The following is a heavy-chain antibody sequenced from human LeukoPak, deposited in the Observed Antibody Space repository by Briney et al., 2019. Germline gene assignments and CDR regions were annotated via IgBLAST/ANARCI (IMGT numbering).Heavy chain of an antibody. CDR3: ARTGSSWLDY. J-gene: IGHJ4*02. V-gene: IGHV4-59*08. CDR2: IYYSGST. Sequence: SETLSLTCTVSGGSISSYYWSWIRQPPGKGLEWIGYIYYSGSTNYNPSLKSRVTISVDTSKNQFSLKLSSVTAADTAVYYCARTGSSWLDYWGQGTLVTVSS. D-gene: IGHD6-13*01. CDR1: GGSISSYY.